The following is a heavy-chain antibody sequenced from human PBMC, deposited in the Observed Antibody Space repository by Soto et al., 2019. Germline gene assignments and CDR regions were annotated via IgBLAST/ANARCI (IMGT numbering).Heavy chain of an antibody. V-gene: IGHV4-31*03. CDR3: ARDAPGAAPY. Sequence: QVQLQESGPGLVKPSQTLSLTCTVSGGSMSSGDYYWNWIRQHPEKGLEWIGYINYRGSTFYNPPLKSRLTISVDTSKNQFSLKLTSVTAADTAMYYCARDAPGAAPYWGQGTLVTVSS. CDR1: GGSMSSGDYY. J-gene: IGHJ4*02. CDR2: INYRGST. D-gene: IGHD6-13*01.